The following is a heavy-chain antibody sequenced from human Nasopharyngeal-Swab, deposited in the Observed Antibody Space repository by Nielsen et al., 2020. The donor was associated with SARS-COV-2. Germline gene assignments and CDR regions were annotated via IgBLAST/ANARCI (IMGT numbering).Heavy chain of an antibody. CDR3: ARAVRTEIVLMVYAIGAFDI. J-gene: IGHJ3*02. V-gene: IGHV4-31*03. Sequence: SETLSLTCTVSGGSISSGGYYWSWIRQHPGKGLEWIGYIYYSGSTYYNPSLKSRVTISVDTSKNQFSLKLSSVTAADTAVYYCARAVRTEIVLMVYAIGAFDIWGQGTMVTVSS. D-gene: IGHD2-8*01. CDR1: GGSISSGGYY. CDR2: IYYSGST.